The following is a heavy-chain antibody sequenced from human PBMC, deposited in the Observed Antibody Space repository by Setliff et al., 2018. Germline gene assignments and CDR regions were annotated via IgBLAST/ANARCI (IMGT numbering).Heavy chain of an antibody. Sequence: SETLSLTCTVSGGSISSHYWTWIRQPAGKGLEWIGRLYTSGDTNYNPSLKSRVSMSLDTSKNQFSLKLNSVTAADTAVYYCTRGDSFYYFMDVWGKGTTVTVSS. CDR3: TRGDSFYYFMDV. CDR2: LYTSGDT. V-gene: IGHV4-4*07. J-gene: IGHJ6*03. CDR1: GGSISSHY.